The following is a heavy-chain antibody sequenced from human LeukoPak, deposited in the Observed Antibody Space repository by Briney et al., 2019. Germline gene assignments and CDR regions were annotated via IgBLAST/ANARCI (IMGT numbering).Heavy chain of an antibody. CDR3: ARVLDSSPRAAHDY. J-gene: IGHJ4*02. D-gene: IGHD6-13*01. V-gene: IGHV1-2*02. Sequence: ASVKVSCKASGYAFTGYYMHWVRQAPGQGLEWMGWINPNSGGTNYAQKFQGRVTRTRDTSISTAYMELSRLRSDDTAVYYCARVLDSSPRAAHDYWGQGTLVTVSS. CDR1: GYAFTGYY. CDR2: INPNSGGT.